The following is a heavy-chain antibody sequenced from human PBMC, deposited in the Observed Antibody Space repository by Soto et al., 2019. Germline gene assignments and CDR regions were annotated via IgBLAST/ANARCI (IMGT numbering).Heavy chain of an antibody. V-gene: IGHV1-69*04. J-gene: IGHJ4*02. D-gene: IGHD3-10*02. CDR3: ARDMGPKRVHDY. Sequence: SVKVSCKASGYTFASYGINWVRQAPGQGLEWMGRIIPILGIANYAQKFQGRVTITTDKSTSTAYMELRSLRSDDTAVYYCARDMGPKRVHDYWGQGTLVTVSS. CDR1: GYTFASYG. CDR2: IIPILGIA.